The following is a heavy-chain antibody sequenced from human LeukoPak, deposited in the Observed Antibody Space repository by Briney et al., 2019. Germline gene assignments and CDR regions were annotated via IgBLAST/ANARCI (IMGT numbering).Heavy chain of an antibody. CDR1: GFTFSSYA. J-gene: IGHJ4*02. V-gene: IGHV3-64D*09. CDR2: ISTNGGGT. Sequence: GGSLRLSCSASGFTFSSYAMHWVRQAPGQGLEYISAISTNGGGTYYADSVKCRFTISRDNSKNTLYLQMSSLRSEDTAVYYCEKVPDSSGWIAYFDYWGQGTLVTVSS. D-gene: IGHD6-19*01. CDR3: EKVPDSSGWIAYFDY.